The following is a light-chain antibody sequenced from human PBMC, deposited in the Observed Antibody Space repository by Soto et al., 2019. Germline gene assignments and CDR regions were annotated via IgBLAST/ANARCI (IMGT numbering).Light chain of an antibody. CDR1: QSVSSY. CDR2: DAS. J-gene: IGKJ1*01. Sequence: EIVLTQSPATLSLSPGERATLSCRASQSVSSYLAWYQQKPGQAPRLLIYDASNRATGIPARFSGSGSGTDFTLTISSMQPDDFATYYCQQYDSYSSGPFGQGTKVEIK. V-gene: IGKV3-11*01. CDR3: QQYDSYSSGP.